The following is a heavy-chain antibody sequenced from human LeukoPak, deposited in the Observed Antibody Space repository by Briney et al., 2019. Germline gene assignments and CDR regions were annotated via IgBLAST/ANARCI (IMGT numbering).Heavy chain of an antibody. CDR1: GFTFDDYA. J-gene: IGHJ4*02. V-gene: IGHV3-9*01. CDR3: AKAGSYYYDSSGLYYFDY. Sequence: PGRSLRLSCAASGFTFDDYAMHWVRHAPGKGLEWVSGISWNSGSIGYADSVKGRFTISRDNAKNSLYLQMNSLRAEDTALYYCAKAGSYYYDSSGLYYFDYWGQGTLVTVSS. CDR2: ISWNSGSI. D-gene: IGHD3-22*01.